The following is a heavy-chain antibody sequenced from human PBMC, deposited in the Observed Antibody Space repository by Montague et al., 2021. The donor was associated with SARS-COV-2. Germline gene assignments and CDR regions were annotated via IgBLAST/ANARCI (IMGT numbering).Heavy chain of an antibody. CDR3: ARVGRDSAILPIAIHYGMDV. J-gene: IGHJ6*02. D-gene: IGHD2-2*01. Sequence: SLRLSCTASGFTVSSNYMTWVRQAPGKGLEWVSVIYSGGSTYYADSVKGRFIISRDNSKNTLYLQLNSLRAEDTAVYYCARVGRDSAILPIAIHYGMDVWGQGTTVTVSS. CDR2: IYSGGST. CDR1: GFTVSSNY. V-gene: IGHV3-53*01.